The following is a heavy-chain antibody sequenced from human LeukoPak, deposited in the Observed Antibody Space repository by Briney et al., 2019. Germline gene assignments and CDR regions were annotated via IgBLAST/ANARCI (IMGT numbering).Heavy chain of an antibody. Sequence: SETLSLTCTVSGGSISSGTYYWSWIRQPAGKGLEWIGRMYNSGSTSYNPSLKSRVIISVDTSNNQFSLRLSSVTAADTAVYYCARERTLVGGADIWGQGTKVTVSS. J-gene: IGHJ3*02. V-gene: IGHV4-61*02. CDR1: GGSISSGTYY. CDR3: ARERTLVGGADI. D-gene: IGHD2-21*01. CDR2: MYNSGST.